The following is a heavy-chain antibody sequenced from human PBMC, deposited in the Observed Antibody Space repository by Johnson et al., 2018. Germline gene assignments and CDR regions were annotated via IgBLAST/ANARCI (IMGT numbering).Heavy chain of an antibody. CDR3: AGGYSYNLKPDGFDI. V-gene: IGHV3-21*01. Sequence: EVQLVESGGGLVKPGGSLRLSCAASGFSFSAYTMNWVRQAPGKGLEWVSSFTGSGSYIYYADSVKGRFTISRDNAKNSLYLQMNSLRAEDTAVYYCAGGYSYNLKPDGFDIWGQGTMVTVSS. J-gene: IGHJ3*02. CDR1: GFSFSAYT. CDR2: FTGSGSYI. D-gene: IGHD5-18*01.